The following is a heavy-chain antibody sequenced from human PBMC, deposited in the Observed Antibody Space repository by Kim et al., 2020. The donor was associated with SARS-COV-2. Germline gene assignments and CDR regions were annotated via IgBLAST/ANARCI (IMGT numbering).Heavy chain of an antibody. J-gene: IGHJ4*02. V-gene: IGHV3-33*01. CDR2: IWSDGSYT. CDR1: GLMFSASG. D-gene: IGHD1-26*01. Sequence: GGSLRLSCAASGLMFSASGMHWVRQAPGKGLDWVAMIWSDGSYTYYADSVEGRFTISRDNSKNTVYLQMNTVRVEDTATYYCVGDKGERSLDYWGQGTLVTVSS. CDR3: VGDKGERSLDY.